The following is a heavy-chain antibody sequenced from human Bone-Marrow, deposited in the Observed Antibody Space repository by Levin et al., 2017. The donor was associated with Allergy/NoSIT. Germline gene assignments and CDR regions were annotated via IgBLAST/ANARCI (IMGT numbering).Heavy chain of an antibody. J-gene: IGHJ5*02. CDR1: GDTFSSYD. Sequence: GESLKISCKASGDTFSSYDINWVRQASGQGLEWMGWMNPKSGNTVYAQKFQGRGTMTRNTSISTAYMDLSSLRCDDTAVYYCATGQGHLVGPPWGQGTLVTVSS. CDR2: MNPKSGNT. D-gene: IGHD6-6*01. V-gene: IGHV1-8*01. CDR3: ATGQGHLVGPP.